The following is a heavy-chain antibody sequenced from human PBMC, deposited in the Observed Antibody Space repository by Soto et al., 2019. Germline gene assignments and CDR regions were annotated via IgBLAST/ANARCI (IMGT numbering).Heavy chain of an antibody. V-gene: IGHV5-10-1*01. Sequence: ADSLKISCKCYGYSFTSYWITWVRQMPGKGLEWMGRIDPSDSYTNYSPSFQGHFTISADKSISTAYLQWSSLKASDTAMYYCARLKDYDILTGLNYYDMDVWGQGTTDSV. CDR2: IDPSDSYT. CDR3: ARLKDYDILTGLNYYDMDV. CDR1: GYSFTSYW. D-gene: IGHD3-9*01. J-gene: IGHJ6*02.